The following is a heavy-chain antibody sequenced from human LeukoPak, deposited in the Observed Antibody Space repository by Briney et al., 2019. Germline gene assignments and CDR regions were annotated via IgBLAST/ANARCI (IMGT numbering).Heavy chain of an antibody. CDR3: AGVIDDFWSGLYFDY. D-gene: IGHD3-3*01. J-gene: IGHJ4*02. Sequence: ASVKVSCKASGYTFTSYDINWVRQATGQGLEWMGWMNPNSGNTGYAQKFQGRVTITRNTSISTAYMELSSLRSEDTAVYYCAGVIDDFWSGLYFDYWGQGTLVTVSS. CDR1: GYTFTSYD. CDR2: MNPNSGNT. V-gene: IGHV1-8*03.